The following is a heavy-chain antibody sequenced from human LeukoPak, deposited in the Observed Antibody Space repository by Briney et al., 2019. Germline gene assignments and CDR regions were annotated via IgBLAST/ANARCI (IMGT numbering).Heavy chain of an antibody. CDR1: GGTFSSYA. V-gene: IGHV1-69*13. Sequence: EASVKVSCKASGGTFSSYAISWVRQAHGQGLEWMGGIIPIFGTADYAQKFQGRVTITADESTSTAYMELSSLRSEDTAVYYCARNSNEAAGGDWLDPWGQGTLVTVSS. CDR2: IIPIFGTA. D-gene: IGHD2/OR15-2a*01. J-gene: IGHJ5*02. CDR3: ARNSNEAAGGDWLDP.